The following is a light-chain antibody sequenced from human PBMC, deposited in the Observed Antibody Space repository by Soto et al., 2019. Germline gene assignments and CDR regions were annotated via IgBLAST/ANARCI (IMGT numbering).Light chain of an antibody. J-gene: IGKJ5*01. Sequence: EIVLTQSPATLSLSPGERATLSCRTSQSVSSYLAWYQQKPGQAPRLLIYDASNRATGIPARFSGSGSGTDFTLTISSPEPEDFAVYYCQQRSTFTFGQGTRLEIK. V-gene: IGKV3-11*01. CDR2: DAS. CDR3: QQRSTFT. CDR1: QSVSSY.